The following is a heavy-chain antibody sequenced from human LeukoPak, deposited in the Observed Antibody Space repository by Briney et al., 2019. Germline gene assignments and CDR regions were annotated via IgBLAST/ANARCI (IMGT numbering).Heavy chain of an antibody. CDR3: ASSGSYRFDY. Sequence: GGSLRLSCAASGFTFSSYSMNWVRQAPGKGLEWVSHITASGTAMFHADSVKGRFTISRDNAKNSLYLQMNSLRDEDTAVYYCASSGSYRFDYWGQGTLVTVSS. CDR2: ITASGTAM. J-gene: IGHJ4*02. CDR1: GFTFSSYS. D-gene: IGHD1-26*01. V-gene: IGHV3-48*02.